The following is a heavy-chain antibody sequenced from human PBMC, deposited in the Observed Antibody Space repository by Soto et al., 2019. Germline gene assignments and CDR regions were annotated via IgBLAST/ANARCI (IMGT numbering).Heavy chain of an antibody. V-gene: IGHV4-31*03. CDR1: GGSISSGGYY. CDR3: ASQFLGKYDY. D-gene: IGHD3-16*01. CDR2: IYYSGST. J-gene: IGHJ4*02. Sequence: LSLTYTVSGGSISSGGYYWSWIRQHPGKGLEWIGYIYYSGSTYYNPSLKSRVTISVDTSKNQFSLKLSSVTAADTAVYYCASQFLGKYDYWGQGTLVTVSS.